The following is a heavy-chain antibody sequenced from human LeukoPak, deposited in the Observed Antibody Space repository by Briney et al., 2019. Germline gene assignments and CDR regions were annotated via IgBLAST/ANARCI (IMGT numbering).Heavy chain of an antibody. CDR1: GYTFTGYY. CDR3: ARGPSPKLLWFGELLN. Sequence: ASVKVSCKASGYTFTGYYMHWVRQAPGQGLEWMGWINPNSGGTNYAQKFQGRVTMTRDTSISTAYMELSRLRSDDTAVYYCARGPSPKLLWFGELLNWGQGTLVTVSS. J-gene: IGHJ4*02. CDR2: INPNSGGT. D-gene: IGHD3-10*01. V-gene: IGHV1-2*02.